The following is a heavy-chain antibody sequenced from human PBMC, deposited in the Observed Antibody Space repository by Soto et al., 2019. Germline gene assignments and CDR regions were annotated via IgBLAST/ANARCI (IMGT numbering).Heavy chain of an antibody. CDR1: GFTFSDYY. Sequence: QVQLVESGGGLVKPGGSLRLSCAASGFTFSDYYMSWIRQAPGKGLEWVSYISSSGSTIYYADSVKGRFTISRDNAKNSLYLQMNSLRAEDTAVYYGARASTGDIVATIPGLYFDYWGQGTLVTVSS. CDR2: ISSSGSTI. CDR3: ARASTGDIVATIPGLYFDY. D-gene: IGHD5-12*01. V-gene: IGHV3-11*01. J-gene: IGHJ4*02.